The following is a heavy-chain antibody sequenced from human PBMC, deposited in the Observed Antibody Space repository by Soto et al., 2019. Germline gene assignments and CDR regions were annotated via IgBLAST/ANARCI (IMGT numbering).Heavy chain of an antibody. CDR1: GFTFSSYA. D-gene: IGHD2-2*01. CDR2: ISGSGGST. CDR3: AKGPHIVVVPAAAYFDY. J-gene: IGHJ4*02. V-gene: IGHV3-23*01. Sequence: GGSLRLSCAASGFTFSSYAMSWVRQAPGKGLEWVSAISGSGGSTYYADSVKGRFTISRDNSRNTLYLQMNSLRAEDTAVYYCAKGPHIVVVPAAAYFDYWGQGTLVTVSS.